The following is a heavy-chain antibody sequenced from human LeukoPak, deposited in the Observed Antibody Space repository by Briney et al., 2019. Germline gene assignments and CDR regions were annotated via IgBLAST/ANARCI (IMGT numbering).Heavy chain of an antibody. CDR3: ARDAWENYGDRDELCCDY. J-gene: IGHJ4*02. CDR1: GYTFTIYG. D-gene: IGHD4-17*01. V-gene: IGHV1-18*01. Sequence: GASVTVSCKASGYTFTIYGISWVRQAPGQGLGWMGWISAYNGNTNYAQKLQGRVTMTTDTSTSTAYMELRSLRSDDTAVYYCARDAWENYGDRDELCCDYWGQGTLVTVSS. CDR2: ISAYNGNT.